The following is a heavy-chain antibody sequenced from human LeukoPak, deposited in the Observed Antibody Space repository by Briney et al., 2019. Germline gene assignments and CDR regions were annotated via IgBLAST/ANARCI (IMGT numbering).Heavy chain of an antibody. V-gene: IGHV3-21*01. Sequence: GESLKISCAASGYTFSDFSVNWVRQAPGKGLEWVSSISVRSNYRYYADSVRGRFTISRDDARDSLFLQMNSLRAEDTAVYFCVRLRRNSDRSGYYYYYDYWGQGTLVTVSS. CDR1: GYTFSDFS. D-gene: IGHD3-22*01. CDR3: VRLRRNSDRSGYYYYYDY. J-gene: IGHJ4*02. CDR2: ISVRSNYR.